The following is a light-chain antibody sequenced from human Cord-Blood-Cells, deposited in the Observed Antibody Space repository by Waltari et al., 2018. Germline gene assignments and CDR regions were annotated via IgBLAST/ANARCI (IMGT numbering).Light chain of an antibody. V-gene: IGLV2-23*01. Sequence: QSALTQPASVSGSPGQSITISCTGTSSHLGSSNPASLYHQPPGKAPKLMIYERSKRPSGVSNLFSGSKSGNTASLTISGLQAEDEADYYCCSYAGSSTLVFGGGTKLTVL. J-gene: IGLJ2*01. CDR3: CSYAGSSTLV. CDR2: ERS. CDR1: SSHLGSSNP.